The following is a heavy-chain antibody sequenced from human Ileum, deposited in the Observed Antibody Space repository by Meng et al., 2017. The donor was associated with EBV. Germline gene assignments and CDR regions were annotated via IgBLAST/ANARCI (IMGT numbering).Heavy chain of an antibody. CDR3: ASRELAPFDY. Sequence: QLQLQDAGPGLVKPSETLSLPCSVSGGSFSSRKYYWGWIRQPPGRALEWIASIYYSGTTYYNPSLQSRVSISVDKSKNQVSLNMTSMTAADTAVYYCASRELAPFDYWGQGTLVTVSS. CDR1: GGSFSSRKYY. CDR2: IYYSGTT. D-gene: IGHD1-26*01. J-gene: IGHJ4*02. V-gene: IGHV4-39*07.